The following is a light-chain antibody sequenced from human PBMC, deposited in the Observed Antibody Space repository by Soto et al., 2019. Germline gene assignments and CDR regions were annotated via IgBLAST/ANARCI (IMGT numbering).Light chain of an antibody. CDR2: DAS. J-gene: IGKJ4*01. V-gene: IGKV3-11*01. CDR3: QQRSNWPLT. CDR1: QRVSSY. Sequence: IVLTQSPATLSLSPGERATLSCRASQRVSSYLAWYQQKPGLAPRLLIYDASNRATGIPARFSGSGSGADFTLTISSLEPEDFALYYCQQRSNWPLTFGGGTKVDIK.